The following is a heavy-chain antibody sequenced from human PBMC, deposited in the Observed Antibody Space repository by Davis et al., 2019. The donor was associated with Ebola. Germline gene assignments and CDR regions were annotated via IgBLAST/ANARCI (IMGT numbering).Heavy chain of an antibody. CDR3: ARDFITLVRGPGGRFDP. CDR1: LYTFPGYY. CDR2: INPNSGGT. J-gene: IGHJ5*02. V-gene: IGHV1-2*02. Sequence: ASVKVPCKASLYTFPGYYMHWVRQAPGQGLDWMGWINPNSGGTHYAQNLQARVTMTTDTSTGTAYTELRSLRSDDTAGYYCARDFITLVRGPGGRFDPWGQGTLVTVSS. D-gene: IGHD3-10*01.